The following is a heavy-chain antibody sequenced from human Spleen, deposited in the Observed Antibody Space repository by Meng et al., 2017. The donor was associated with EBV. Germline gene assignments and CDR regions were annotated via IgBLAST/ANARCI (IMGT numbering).Heavy chain of an antibody. CDR3: ARLGGLEGATKDY. V-gene: IGHV1-69*01. CDR1: GGTFSSYA. J-gene: IGHJ4*02. Sequence: QVQLVQVGAEVKKPWSSVKVSCKAPGGTFSSYAISWVRQAPGQGLEWMGGIIPIFGTANYAQKFQGRVTITADESTSTAYMELSSLRSEDTAVYYCARLGGLEGATKDYWGQGTLVTVSS. D-gene: IGHD1-26*01. CDR2: IIPIFGTA.